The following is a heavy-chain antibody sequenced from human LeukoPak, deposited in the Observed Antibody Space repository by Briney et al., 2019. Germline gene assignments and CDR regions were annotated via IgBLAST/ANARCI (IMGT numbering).Heavy chain of an antibody. CDR3: ARGIYDFWSGYYLNWFDP. Sequence: SETLSLTCAVYGGSFSGYYWSWIRQPPGKGLEWIGEINHSGSTNYNPSLKSRVTTSVDTSKNQLSLKLSSVTAADTAVYYCARGIYDFWSGYYLNWFDPWGQGTLVTVSS. V-gene: IGHV4-34*01. CDR2: INHSGST. D-gene: IGHD3-3*01. J-gene: IGHJ5*02. CDR1: GGSFSGYY.